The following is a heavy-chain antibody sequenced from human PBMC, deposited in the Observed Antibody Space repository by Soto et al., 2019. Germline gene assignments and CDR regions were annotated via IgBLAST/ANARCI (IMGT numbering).Heavy chain of an antibody. D-gene: IGHD6-13*01. CDR2: IWYDGSNK. CDR3: ARGIAPDY. V-gene: IGHV3-33*01. CDR1: GFTFSSYG. Sequence: PGWSLRLSWAASGFTFSSYGMHWVRQAPGKGLEWVAVIWYDGSNKYYADSVKGRFTISRDNSKNTLYLQMHSLRAEDTAVYYCARGIAPDYWGQGTLVTVSS. J-gene: IGHJ4*02.